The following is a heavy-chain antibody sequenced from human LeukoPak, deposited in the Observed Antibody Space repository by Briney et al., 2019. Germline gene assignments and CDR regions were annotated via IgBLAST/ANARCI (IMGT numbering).Heavy chain of an antibody. V-gene: IGHV4-34*01. CDR3: ARSPWYYYGSGSYYNAPKYFDY. J-gene: IGHJ4*02. CDR1: GGSFSGYY. CDR2: INHSGST. Sequence: SETLSLTCAVYGGSFSGYYWSWIRQPPGKGLEWIGEINHSGSTNYNPSPKSRVTISVDTSKNQFSLKLSSVTAADTAVYYCARSPWYYYGSGSYYNAPKYFDYWGQGTLVTVSS. D-gene: IGHD3-10*01.